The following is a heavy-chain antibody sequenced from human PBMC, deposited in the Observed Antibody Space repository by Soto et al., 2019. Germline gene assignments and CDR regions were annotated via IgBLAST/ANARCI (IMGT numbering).Heavy chain of an antibody. V-gene: IGHV1-46*03. J-gene: IGHJ4*02. CDR2: INPSGGST. CDR3: ARMRYWSGGRCQEESFDY. CDR1: GYTFTSYY. Sequence: ASVKVSCKASGYTFTSYYMHWVRQAPGQGLEWMGIINPSGGSTSYAQKFQGRVTMTRDTSTSTVYMELSSLRSEDTAVYYCARMRYWSGGRCQEESFDYWGQGTLVTVS. D-gene: IGHD2-15*01.